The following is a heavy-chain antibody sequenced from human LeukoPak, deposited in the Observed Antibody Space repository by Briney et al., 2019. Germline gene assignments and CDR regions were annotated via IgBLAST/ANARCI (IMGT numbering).Heavy chain of an antibody. V-gene: IGHV4-39*07. CDR1: GGSISSSSYY. Sequence: SETLSLTCTVSGGSISSSSYYWGWIRQPPGKGLEWIGSIYYSGSTYYNPSLKSRVTISVDKSKNQFSLKLSSVTAADTAVYYCARAYSSSWYFNWFDPWGQGTLVTVSS. CDR2: IYYSGST. D-gene: IGHD6-13*01. J-gene: IGHJ5*02. CDR3: ARAYSSSWYFNWFDP.